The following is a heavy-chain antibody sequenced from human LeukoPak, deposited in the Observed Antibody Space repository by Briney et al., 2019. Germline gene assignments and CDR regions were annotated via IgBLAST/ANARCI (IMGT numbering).Heavy chain of an antibody. Sequence: GRSLRLSCAASGFTFSSYGMNWVRQSPGQGLKWVSSISTSNNYIYYANSVKGRFTISRDNAKNSLYLQMNSLRAEDTAVYYCARRSYYFDYWGQGPLVTVPS. J-gene: IGHJ4*02. CDR2: ISTSNNYI. V-gene: IGHV3-21*01. CDR3: ARRSYYFDY. CDR1: GFTFSSYG.